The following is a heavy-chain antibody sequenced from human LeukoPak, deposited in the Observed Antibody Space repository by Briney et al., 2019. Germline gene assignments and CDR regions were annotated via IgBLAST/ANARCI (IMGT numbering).Heavy chain of an antibody. J-gene: IGHJ4*02. CDR3: ATDLNWVAY. CDR2: INKDSSER. CDR1: GITNYW. Sequence: PGESLRLSCVGSGITNYWMTWVRQAPGEGLESVANINKDSSERYYLDSVKGRFTISRDNTKSSLFLQMNSLRVEDTGIYYCATDLNWVAYWGQGARVTVSS. V-gene: IGHV3-7*01. D-gene: IGHD3-16*01.